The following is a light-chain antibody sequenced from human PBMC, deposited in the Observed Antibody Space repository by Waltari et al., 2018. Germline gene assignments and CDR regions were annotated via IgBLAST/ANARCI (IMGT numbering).Light chain of an antibody. CDR3: QHYVRLPVT. CDR2: ATS. J-gene: IGKJ1*01. CDR1: QSVGRS. Sequence: IVLTQSPGTLSLSPGERATLSCRASQSVGRSLAWYQQKRGRAPSLLIYATSTRATGIPDRVSGSGSGTDFSLTISRLEPEDFAVYYCQHYVRLPVTFGLGTKVEIK. V-gene: IGKV3-20*01.